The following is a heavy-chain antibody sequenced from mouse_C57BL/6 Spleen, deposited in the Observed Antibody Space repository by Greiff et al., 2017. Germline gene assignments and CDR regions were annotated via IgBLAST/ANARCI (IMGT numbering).Heavy chain of an antibody. J-gene: IGHJ1*03. CDR3: AICGDYGDFDV. CDR1: GYSFTGYY. D-gene: IGHD2-13*01. CDR2: INPSTGGT. V-gene: IGHV1-42*01. Sequence: VQLQQSGPELVKPGASVKISCKASGYSFTGYYMNWVKQSPEKSLEWIGEINPSTGGTTYNQKFKAKATLTVDKSSSTAYMQLKSLTSEDSAVYYGAICGDYGDFDVWGTGTTVTVAS.